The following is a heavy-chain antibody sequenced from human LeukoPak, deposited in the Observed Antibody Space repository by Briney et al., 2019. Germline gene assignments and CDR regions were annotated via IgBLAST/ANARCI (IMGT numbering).Heavy chain of an antibody. V-gene: IGHV1-2*02. J-gene: IGHJ5*02. Sequence: ASVKVSCKASGYTFTAYHMHWVRQAPGQGLEWMGWINPNSGGTNYEQKFQGRVTMTRDTSISTAYMELSRLRSDDTAVYYRAVSDMVRGAWLDPWGQGTLVTVSS. CDR3: AVSDMVRGAWLDP. CDR2: INPNSGGT. CDR1: GYTFTAYH. D-gene: IGHD3-10*01.